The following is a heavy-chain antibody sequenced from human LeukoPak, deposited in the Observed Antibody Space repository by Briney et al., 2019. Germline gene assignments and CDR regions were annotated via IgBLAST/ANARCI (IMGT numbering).Heavy chain of an antibody. D-gene: IGHD2-2*01. CDR3: ARGGGTSGWGAFDI. Sequence: PGGSLRLSCAASGYTFSSHAMNWVRQPPGKGLDWVSSIDKSGDGAFYADSVKGRFTISRDNSKNTLYLQMNSLRREDTAVYYCARGGGTSGWGAFDIWGQGTMVTVSS. CDR2: IDKSGDGA. CDR1: GYTFSSHA. V-gene: IGHV3-23*01. J-gene: IGHJ3*02.